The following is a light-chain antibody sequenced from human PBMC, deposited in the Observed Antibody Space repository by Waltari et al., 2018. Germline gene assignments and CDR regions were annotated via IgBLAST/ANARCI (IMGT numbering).Light chain of an antibody. J-gene: IGLJ2*01. CDR2: GTS. Sequence: QSVLTQPPSVSGAPGQRVPISCTGRGSNIGAGYDVPWYQQPPGKAPKLLIYGTSTRPLGVPDRYFGSQSGTSASLAITGLQAEDEADYYCQSYDTSLSVVFGGGTKLTVL. V-gene: IGLV1-40*01. CDR1: GSNIGAGYD. CDR3: QSYDTSLSVV.